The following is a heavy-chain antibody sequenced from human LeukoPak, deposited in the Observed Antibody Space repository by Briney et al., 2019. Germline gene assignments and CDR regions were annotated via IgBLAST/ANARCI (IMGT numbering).Heavy chain of an antibody. CDR1: GFTFDDYT. J-gene: IGHJ4*02. D-gene: IGHD5-18*01. CDR3: AKDRSRYSYFSYYFDY. Sequence: GGSLRLSCAASGFTFDDYTIHWVRQAPGKGLEWVSLISWDGGSTYYADSVKGRFTISRDNSKNSLYLQMNSLRTEDTALYYCAKDRSRYSYFSYYFDYWGQGTLVTVSS. CDR2: ISWDGGST. V-gene: IGHV3-43*01.